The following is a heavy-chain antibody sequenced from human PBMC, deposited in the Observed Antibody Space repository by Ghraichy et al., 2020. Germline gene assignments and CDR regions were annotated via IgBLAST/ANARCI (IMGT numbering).Heavy chain of an antibody. Sequence: GGSLRLSCAASGFTFSNYAMSWLRQAPGKGLEWVSAIRGSGVKTYYADSVKGRFTVSRDNSKNSLYLQMTSLRAEDTAVYYCAKETDTRGRYSADNWGQGTLVTVSS. J-gene: IGHJ4*02. V-gene: IGHV3-23*01. CDR1: GFTFSNYA. D-gene: IGHD6-19*01. CDR2: IRGSGVKT. CDR3: AKETDTRGRYSADN.